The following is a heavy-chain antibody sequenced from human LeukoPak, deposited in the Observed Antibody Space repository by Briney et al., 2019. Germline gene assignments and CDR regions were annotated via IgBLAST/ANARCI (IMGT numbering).Heavy chain of an antibody. CDR3: ARSGYCSSTRCYAVDYFDY. CDR1: GGSISSYY. D-gene: IGHD2-2*01. V-gene: IGHV4-4*07. CDR2: IYTSGST. Sequence: PSETLSLTCTVSGGSISSYYWSWIRQPAGKGLEWIGRIYTSGSTNYNPSLKSRVTISVDKSKNQFSLKLSSVTAADTAVYYCARSGYCSSTRCYAVDYFDYWGQGTLVTVSS. J-gene: IGHJ4*02.